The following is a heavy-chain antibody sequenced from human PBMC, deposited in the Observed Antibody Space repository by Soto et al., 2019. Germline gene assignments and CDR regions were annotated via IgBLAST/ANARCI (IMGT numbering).Heavy chain of an antibody. Sequence: GGSLRLSCAASGFTFSSYSINWVRQAPGKGLEWVSSISSSSSYIYYADSVKGRFTISRDNAKNSLYLQMNSLRAEDTAAYYCARDQLYYNDISGRPLNAFDVWGQGTMVTVSS. CDR3: ARDQLYYNDISGRPLNAFDV. CDR2: ISSSSSYI. J-gene: IGHJ3*01. V-gene: IGHV3-21*01. CDR1: GFTFSSYS. D-gene: IGHD3-22*01.